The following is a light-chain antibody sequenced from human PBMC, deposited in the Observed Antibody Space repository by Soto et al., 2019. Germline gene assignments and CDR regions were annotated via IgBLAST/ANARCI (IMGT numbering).Light chain of an antibody. CDR3: QQYRT. CDR1: QSVTSTH. CDR2: GAS. Sequence: EIVLTQSPGTLSLSPGERATLSCRASQSVTSTHLAWYQQKPGQAPRLLIYGASSRATGIPDRFSGSGSGTDFTLTISRLEPEDFAVYYCQQYRTFGQGTKLEIK. V-gene: IGKV3-20*01. J-gene: IGKJ2*01.